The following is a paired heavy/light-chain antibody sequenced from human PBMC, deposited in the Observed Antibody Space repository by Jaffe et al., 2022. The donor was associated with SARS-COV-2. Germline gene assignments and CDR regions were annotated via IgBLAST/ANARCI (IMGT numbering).Heavy chain of an antibody. V-gene: IGHV3-33*01. CDR1: GFTFSSYG. J-gene: IGHJ6*02. CDR3: ARVRADRRDKIFLGWYGMDV. D-gene: IGHD2-21*01. CDR2: IWYDGSNK. Sequence: QVQLVESGGGVVQPGRSLRLSCAASGFTFSSYGMHWVRQAPGKGLEWVAVIWYDGSNKYYADSVKGRFTISRDNSKNTLYLQMNSLRAEDTAVYYCARVRADRRDKIFLGWYGMDVWGQGTTVTVSS.
Light chain of an antibody. CDR2: LGS. CDR3: MQALQTPHT. Sequence: DIVMTQSPLSLPVTPGEPASISCRSSQSLLHSNGYNYLDWYLQKPGQSPQLLIYLGSNRASGVPDRFSGSGSGTDFTLKISRVEAEDVGVYYCMQALQTPHTFGGGTKVEIK. CDR1: QSLLHSNGYNY. J-gene: IGKJ4*01. V-gene: IGKV2-28*01.